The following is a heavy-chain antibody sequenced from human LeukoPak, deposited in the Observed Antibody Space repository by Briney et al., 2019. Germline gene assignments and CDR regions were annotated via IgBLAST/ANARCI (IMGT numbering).Heavy chain of an antibody. CDR3: ANRVGGVTRGAP. CDR2: ISGSGGST. Sequence: PGGSLRLSCAASGFTFSSYALAWVRQAPGKGLEWVSTISGSGGSTYYADSAKGRFTISRDNSKRSLYLQMNSLRAEDTAVYYCANRVGGVTRGAPWGQGTLVTVSS. CDR1: GFTFSSYA. D-gene: IGHD4-17*01. J-gene: IGHJ5*02. V-gene: IGHV3-23*01.